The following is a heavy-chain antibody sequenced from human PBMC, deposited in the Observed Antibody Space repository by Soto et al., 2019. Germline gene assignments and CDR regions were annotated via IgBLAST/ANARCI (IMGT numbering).Heavy chain of an antibody. CDR1: GGSISSYY. Sequence: SETLSLTCTVSGGSISSYYWSWIRQPPGKGLEWIGYIYYSGSTNYNPSLKSRVTISVDTSKNQFSLKLSSVTAADTAVYYCARAPRYGEETDYWGQGTLVTVSS. V-gene: IGHV4-59*01. CDR3: ARAPRYGEETDY. J-gene: IGHJ4*02. CDR2: IYYSGST. D-gene: IGHD5-18*01.